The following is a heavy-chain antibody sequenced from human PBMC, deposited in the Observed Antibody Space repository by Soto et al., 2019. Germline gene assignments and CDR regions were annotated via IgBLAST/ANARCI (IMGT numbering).Heavy chain of an antibody. CDR1: GFTFSGYA. J-gene: IGHJ5*02. V-gene: IGHV3-30-3*01. D-gene: IGHD6-6*01. Sequence: QVQLVESGGGVVQPGRSLRLSCAASGFTFSGYAMHWVRQAPGKGLEWVAVISYDGSNKYYADSVKGRFTISRDNSKNTLYLQMNSLRAEDTAVYYCARYGQLGEYWFDPWGQGTLVTVSS. CDR2: ISYDGSNK. CDR3: ARYGQLGEYWFDP.